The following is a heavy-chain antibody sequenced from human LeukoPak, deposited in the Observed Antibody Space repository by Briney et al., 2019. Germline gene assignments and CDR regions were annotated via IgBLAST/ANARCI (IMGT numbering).Heavy chain of an antibody. V-gene: IGHV3-33*01. J-gene: IGHJ4*02. CDR3: ARATRYDVPLRPLDY. Sequence: GGSLRLSCAASGFTFSSYGMHWVRQAPGKGLEWVAVIWYDGSNKYYADSVKGRFTISRDNSKNTLYLQMNSLRAEDTAVYYCARATRYDVPLRPLDYWGQGTLVTVSS. D-gene: IGHD3-9*01. CDR2: IWYDGSNK. CDR1: GFTFSSYG.